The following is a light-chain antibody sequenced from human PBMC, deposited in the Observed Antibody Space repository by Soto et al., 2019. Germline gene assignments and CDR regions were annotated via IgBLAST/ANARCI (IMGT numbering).Light chain of an antibody. CDR2: LVC. CDR1: XXLLHSNGYNY. Sequence: MVMTLPPRSLPVXPGEXVSIXXRXSXXLLHSNGYNYLDWYLRKPGRAPQLLITLVCNRRAGVADGFSSSRSGTDFTLKNSRVEAEDVGVYQCIQALKEPPTFGQGTKVDI. V-gene: IGKV2-28*01. CDR3: IQALKEPPT. J-gene: IGKJ1*01.